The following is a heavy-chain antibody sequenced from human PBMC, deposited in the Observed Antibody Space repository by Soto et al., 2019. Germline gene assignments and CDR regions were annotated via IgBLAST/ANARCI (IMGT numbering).Heavy chain of an antibody. CDR3: ARAIAAAAYFDY. CDR2: IYYSGST. J-gene: IGHJ4*02. Sequence: SETLSLTCTVSGGSISSGGYYWSWIRQHPGKGLEWIGYIYYSGSTYYNPSLKSRVTISVDTSKNQLSLKLSSVTAADTAVYYCARAIAAAAYFDYWGQGTLVTVSS. V-gene: IGHV4-31*03. CDR1: GGSISSGGYY. D-gene: IGHD6-13*01.